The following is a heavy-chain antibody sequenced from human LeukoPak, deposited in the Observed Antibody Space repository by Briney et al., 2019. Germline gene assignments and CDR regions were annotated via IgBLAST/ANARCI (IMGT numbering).Heavy chain of an antibody. CDR1: GFTFSNGW. D-gene: IGHD2-21*02. Sequence: GGSLRLSRAPSGFTFSNGWMSWVRQAPAKGLEWVGRIKSKTDGGTTDYAAPVKGRFTISRDDPKNTLYLQMNSLKTEDTAVYYCTADFVVVTAILDYCGQGTLVTVSS. J-gene: IGHJ4*02. CDR3: TADFVVVTAILDY. CDR2: IKSKTDGGTT. V-gene: IGHV3-15*01.